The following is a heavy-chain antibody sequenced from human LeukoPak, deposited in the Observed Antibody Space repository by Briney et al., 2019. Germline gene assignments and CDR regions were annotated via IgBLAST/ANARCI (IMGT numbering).Heavy chain of an antibody. V-gene: IGHV4-34*01. J-gene: IGHJ1*01. D-gene: IGHD3-22*01. CDR1: GGSFSGYY. CDR3: ARGSGYYLQKYFQH. Sequence: PSETLSLTSAVYGGSFSGYYWSWIRQPPGKGLEWIGEINHSGSTNYNPSLKSRVTISVDTSKNQFSLKLSSVTAADTAVYYCARGSGYYLQKYFQHWGQGTLVTVSS. CDR2: INHSGST.